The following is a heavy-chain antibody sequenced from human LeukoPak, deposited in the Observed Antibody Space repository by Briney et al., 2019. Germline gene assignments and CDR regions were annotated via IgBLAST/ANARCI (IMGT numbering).Heavy chain of an antibody. D-gene: IGHD6-13*01. V-gene: IGHV4-39*01. J-gene: IGHJ4*02. Sequence: PSEALSITCTVSGGSISSSSYYWGWIRQPPGKGVEWIGSIYYSGSTYYNPSLKSRVTISVDTSKNQFSLKLSSVTAADTAVYYCSRYLNSAAGTGYGDYWGQGTLVTASS. CDR3: SRYLNSAAGTGYGDY. CDR1: GGSISSSSYY. CDR2: IYYSGST.